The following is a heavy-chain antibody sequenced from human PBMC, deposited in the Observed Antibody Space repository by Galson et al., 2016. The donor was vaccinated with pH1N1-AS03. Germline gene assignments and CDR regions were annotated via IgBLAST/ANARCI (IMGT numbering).Heavy chain of an antibody. Sequence: SVKVSCKAPGSTFRSDAISWIRQAPGQGLEWMGGIIPRFATAHYGQRLQGRVTITADESTTTTYMELHSLTSEDTAVFYCGKSTTSNWYDFFDSWGQGSLFIVSS. J-gene: IGHJ5*01. CDR3: GKSTTSNWYDFFDS. CDR2: IIPRFATA. V-gene: IGHV1-69*13. CDR1: GSTFRSDA. D-gene: IGHD2-2*01.